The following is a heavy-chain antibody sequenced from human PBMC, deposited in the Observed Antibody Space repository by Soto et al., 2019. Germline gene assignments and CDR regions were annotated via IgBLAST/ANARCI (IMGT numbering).Heavy chain of an antibody. CDR3: AKPFTIGLRDV. J-gene: IGHJ6*02. Sequence: GGSLRLSCAASGFTFSSYAMSWVRQAPGKGLEWVSSISGSGGSPYYADSVKGRFTISRDNSKNTLYLQMNSLRADDTAVYYCAKPFTIGLRDVWGQGTTVTVSS. CDR2: ISGSGGSP. V-gene: IGHV3-23*01. CDR1: GFTFSSYA. D-gene: IGHD3-9*01.